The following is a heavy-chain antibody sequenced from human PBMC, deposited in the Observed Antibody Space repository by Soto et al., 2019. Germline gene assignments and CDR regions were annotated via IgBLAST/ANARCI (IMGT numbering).Heavy chain of an antibody. CDR2: IYSSGTFI. Sequence: EVQLVESGGGLVKPGGSLRLSCTASGFIFRTYGMTWVRQAPGKGLEWVSSIYSSGTFIYYADSVKGRFTISRNDAKNSLFRQMNSLRAEDTAVYYCGRAIGRGIIRDWGQGTLVTVSS. D-gene: IGHD3-10*01. J-gene: IGHJ4*02. V-gene: IGHV3-21*01. CDR3: GRAIGRGIIRD. CDR1: GFIFRTYG.